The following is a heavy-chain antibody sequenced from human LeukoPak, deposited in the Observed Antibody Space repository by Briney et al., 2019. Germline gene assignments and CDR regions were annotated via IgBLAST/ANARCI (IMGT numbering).Heavy chain of an antibody. Sequence: SETLSLTCTVSGDSITSGSYYWSWIRQPAGKGLEWIGRIFISGGTNYNPSLRSRVTMSLDTSKNQFSLKLSSVTAADTAVYYCAKGYSGYDRFDPWGQGTLVTVSS. CDR2: IFISGGT. J-gene: IGHJ5*02. CDR3: AKGYSGYDRFDP. CDR1: GDSITSGSYY. V-gene: IGHV4-61*02. D-gene: IGHD5-12*01.